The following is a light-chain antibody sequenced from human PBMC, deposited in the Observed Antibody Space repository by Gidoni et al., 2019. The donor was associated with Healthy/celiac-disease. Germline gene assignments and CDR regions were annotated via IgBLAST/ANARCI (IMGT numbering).Light chain of an antibody. CDR2: EVS. CDR3: CSYAGSSTFKV. CDR1: SSDVGSYNL. Sequence: QSALTQPAFVSASPGQSITISCTGTSSDVGSYNLVSWYQQHPGKAPKLMIYEVSKRPSGVSNRFSGSKSGNTASLTISGLQAEDEADYYCCSYAGSSTFKVFGGGTKLTVL. V-gene: IGLV2-23*02. J-gene: IGLJ3*02.